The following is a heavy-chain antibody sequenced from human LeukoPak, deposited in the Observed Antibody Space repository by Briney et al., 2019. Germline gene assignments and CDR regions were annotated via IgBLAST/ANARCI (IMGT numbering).Heavy chain of an antibody. CDR2: ISGSTIYT. V-gene: IGHV3-23*01. Sequence: GGSLRLSCVASGFTFSNHAMSWVRQAPEKGLEWVSAISGSTIYTYYADSVKGRFTTSRDNSKNTLYLQMNSLSVEDTAVYFCASQVSGYYFFDSWGQGTLVTVSS. D-gene: IGHD5-12*01. CDR3: ASQVSGYYFFDS. CDR1: GFTFSNHA. J-gene: IGHJ4*02.